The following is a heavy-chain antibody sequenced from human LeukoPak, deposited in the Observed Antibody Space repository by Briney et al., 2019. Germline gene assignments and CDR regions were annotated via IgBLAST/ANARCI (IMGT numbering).Heavy chain of an antibody. CDR2: IYSGGST. CDR1: GFTVSSNY. Sequence: GGSLRLSCAASGFTVSSNYMSWVRQAPGKGLEWVSVIYSGGSTYYADSVKGRFTISRDNSKNTLYLQMNSLRAADTAVYYCARAEGSGSYFGYWGQGTLVTVSS. CDR3: ARAEGSGSYFGY. J-gene: IGHJ4*02. V-gene: IGHV3-53*01. D-gene: IGHD3-10*01.